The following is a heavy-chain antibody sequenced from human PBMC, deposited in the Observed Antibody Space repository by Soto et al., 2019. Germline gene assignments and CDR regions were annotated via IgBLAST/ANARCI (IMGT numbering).Heavy chain of an antibody. CDR3: AISKAASSYGMDV. Sequence: SETLSLTCVISGDSVSSNSAAWNWIRQSPSRGLEWLGRTYYRSKWYNDYAVSVKSRITINPDTSKNQFSLQLNSVTPEDTAVYYCAISKAASSYGMDVWGQGTTVTVSS. D-gene: IGHD6-13*01. J-gene: IGHJ6*02. CDR1: GDSVSSNSAA. V-gene: IGHV6-1*01. CDR2: TYYRSKWYN.